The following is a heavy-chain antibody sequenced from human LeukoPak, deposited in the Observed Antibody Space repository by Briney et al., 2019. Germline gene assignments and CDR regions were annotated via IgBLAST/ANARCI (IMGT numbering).Heavy chain of an antibody. CDR2: VYSSGST. V-gene: IGHV4-4*07. D-gene: IGHD4-17*01. CDR3: ARISTVTTSRAYYYYYYMDV. Sequence: PSETLSLTCTVAGGSISSYYWSWSRQPAGKGLEWIGRVYSSGSTNYNPSLKIRVTMSVDTSKNQFSLKLSSVTAADTAVYYCARISTVTTSRAYYYYYYMDVWGKGTTVTVSS. J-gene: IGHJ6*03. CDR1: GGSISSYY.